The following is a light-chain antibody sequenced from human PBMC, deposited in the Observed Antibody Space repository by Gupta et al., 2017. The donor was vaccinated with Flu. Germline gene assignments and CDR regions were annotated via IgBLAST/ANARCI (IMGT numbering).Light chain of an antibody. Sequence: VTAGEPASISCRSSQSLLHSKGYNYLKWYLQRPGQSPQLLISLGSSRASGGPDRFSGSGSGSHCTLEITRVEAEDVGLYFCKPTIQRTHTFGHGTKVDIK. J-gene: IGKJ3*01. CDR2: LGS. V-gene: IGKV2-28*01. CDR3: KPTIQRTHT. CDR1: QSLLHSKGYNY.